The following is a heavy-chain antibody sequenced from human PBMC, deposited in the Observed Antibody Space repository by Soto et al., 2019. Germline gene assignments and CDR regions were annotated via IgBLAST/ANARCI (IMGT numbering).Heavy chain of an antibody. CDR1: GRSIRSGGYY. J-gene: IGHJ4*02. D-gene: IGHD6-6*01. CDR2: IYYSGTT. CDR3: ARTYTSSPYFDY. Sequence: QVQLQESGPGLVKPSQTLSLTCTVSGRSIRSGGYYWIWIRQHPGKGLEGIGYIYYSGTTYYNPSLKGRVAISLDTSKNQFSLNLSSVTAADTAVYYCARTYTSSPYFDYWGQGTLVAVSS. V-gene: IGHV4-31*03.